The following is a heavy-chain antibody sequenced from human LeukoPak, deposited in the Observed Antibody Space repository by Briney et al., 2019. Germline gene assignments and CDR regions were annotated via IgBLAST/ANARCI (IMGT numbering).Heavy chain of an antibody. CDR3: ARFLAVSGYSYGYLDY. D-gene: IGHD5-18*01. Sequence: SETLSLTCTVSGGSISSYYWSWIRQPAGKGLEWIGRIYTSGSTNYNPSLKSRVTMSVDTSKNQFSLKLSSVTAADTAVYYCARFLAVSGYSYGYLDYWGQGTLVTVSS. CDR1: GGSISSYY. J-gene: IGHJ4*02. V-gene: IGHV4-4*07. CDR2: IYTSGST.